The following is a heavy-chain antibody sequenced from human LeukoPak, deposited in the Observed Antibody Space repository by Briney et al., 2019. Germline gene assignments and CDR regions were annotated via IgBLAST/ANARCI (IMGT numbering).Heavy chain of an antibody. CDR2: MKLDGSEE. D-gene: IGHD2-15*01. V-gene: IGHV3-7*01. CDR3: ARWARYCSSGSCYSWFDP. J-gene: IGHJ5*02. Sequence: GGSLRLSCAASGFTVRSYWMSWVRQAPGKGLEWVANMKLDGSEEYYVDSVKGRFTISSDNAKNSLYLQMNSLRVDDTAVYYCARWARYCSSGSCYSWFDPWGQGTLVNVSS. CDR1: GFTVRSYW.